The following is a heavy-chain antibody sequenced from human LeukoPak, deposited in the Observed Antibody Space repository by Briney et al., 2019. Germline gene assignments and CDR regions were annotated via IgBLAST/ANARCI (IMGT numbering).Heavy chain of an antibody. CDR1: GYTFINYN. CDR3: ARGVPLGYCTYGVCYPPYYFDY. V-gene: IGHV1-8*03. J-gene: IGHJ4*02. Sequence: ASVKVSCKASGYTFINYNINWVRQSTGQGLEWMGWVNPRSGNAGYLQKFQGRLTITRDTSIDTAYMDLSSLSSEDTAVYYCARGVPLGYCTYGVCYPPYYFDYWGQGTLVTASS. CDR2: VNPRSGNA. D-gene: IGHD2-8*01.